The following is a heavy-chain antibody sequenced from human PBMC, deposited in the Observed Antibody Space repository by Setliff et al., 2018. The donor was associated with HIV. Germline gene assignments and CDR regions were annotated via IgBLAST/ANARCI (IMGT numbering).Heavy chain of an antibody. V-gene: IGHV1-2*02. CDR3: ARDLGYDYGDYLTFYYYYYYMDV. D-gene: IGHD4-17*01. Sequence: GASVKVSCKASGYSFTFYGLHWVRQAPGQGLEWIGWINPNSGGTNYAQKFQGRVTMTRDTSISTAYMELSRLRSDDTAVYYCARDLGYDYGDYLTFYYYYYYMDVWGKGTTVTVSS. J-gene: IGHJ6*03. CDR2: INPNSGGT. CDR1: GYSFTFYG.